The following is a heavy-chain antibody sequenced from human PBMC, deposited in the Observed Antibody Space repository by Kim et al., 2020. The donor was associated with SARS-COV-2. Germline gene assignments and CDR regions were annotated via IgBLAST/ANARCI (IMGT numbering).Heavy chain of an antibody. V-gene: IGHV3-74*01. D-gene: IGHD1-26*01. J-gene: IGHJ4*02. CDR1: GFTFSNYW. Sequence: GGSLRLSCAASGFTFSNYWMHWVRQAPGKGLVWVSRIKGDGSSAGYADSVKGRFTISRDNAKNTLYMQMNSLRAEYTAVYYCASGALPYFWGQGTLVTVSS. CDR3: ASGALPYF. CDR2: IKGDGSSA.